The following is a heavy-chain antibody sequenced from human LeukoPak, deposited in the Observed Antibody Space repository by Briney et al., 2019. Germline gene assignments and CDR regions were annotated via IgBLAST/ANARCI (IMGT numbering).Heavy chain of an antibody. J-gene: IGHJ4*02. D-gene: IGHD3-22*01. CDR1: GYTFTSYG. Sequence: ASVKVSCKASGYTFTSYGISWVRQAPGQGLEWMGWISAYNGNTNYAQKLQGRVTMTTDTSTSTAYMELRSLRSDDTAVYYCARRPYDSSDYYYFDYWGQGTLVTVSS. CDR2: ISAYNGNT. V-gene: IGHV1-18*01. CDR3: ARRPYDSSDYYYFDY.